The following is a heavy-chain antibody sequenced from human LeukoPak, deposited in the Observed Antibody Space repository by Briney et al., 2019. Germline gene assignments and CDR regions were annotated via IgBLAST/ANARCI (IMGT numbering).Heavy chain of an antibody. CDR2: IIPIFGTA. CDR3: ASLTGTTRGGYYYYYGMDV. Sequence: SVKVSCKASGGTFSSYAISWVRQAPGQGLEWMGGIIPIFGTANYAQKFPGRVTITADESTSTAYMELSSLRSEDTAVYYCASLTGTTRGGYYYYYGMDVWGKGTTVTVSS. V-gene: IGHV1-69*13. J-gene: IGHJ6*04. CDR1: GGTFSSYA. D-gene: IGHD1-20*01.